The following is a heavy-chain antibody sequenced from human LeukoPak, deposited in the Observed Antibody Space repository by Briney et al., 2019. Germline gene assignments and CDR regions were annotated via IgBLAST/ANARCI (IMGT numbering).Heavy chain of an antibody. Sequence: ASVKVSCKASGYTFTGYYMHWVRQAPGQGLEWMGWMNPNSGNTGYAQKFQGRVTMTRNTSISTAYMELSSLRSEDTAVYYCARAGRGDYGDFLGFDYWGQGTLVTVSS. D-gene: IGHD4-17*01. CDR1: GYTFTGYY. V-gene: IGHV1-8*02. J-gene: IGHJ4*02. CDR3: ARAGRGDYGDFLGFDY. CDR2: MNPNSGNT.